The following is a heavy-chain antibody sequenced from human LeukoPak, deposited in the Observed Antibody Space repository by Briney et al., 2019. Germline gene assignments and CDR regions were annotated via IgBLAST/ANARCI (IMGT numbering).Heavy chain of an antibody. CDR1: GFTFDNYG. Sequence: PGGSLRLSCAASGFTFDNYGINWVRQAPGKGLEWVSRIHWNGGRTGYADSVKGRFTISRDNSKNTLYLQMNSLRAEDTAVYYCARGIAVAGLGYWGQGTLVAVSS. J-gene: IGHJ4*02. V-gene: IGHV3-20*04. CDR3: ARGIAVAGLGY. CDR2: IHWNGGRT. D-gene: IGHD6-19*01.